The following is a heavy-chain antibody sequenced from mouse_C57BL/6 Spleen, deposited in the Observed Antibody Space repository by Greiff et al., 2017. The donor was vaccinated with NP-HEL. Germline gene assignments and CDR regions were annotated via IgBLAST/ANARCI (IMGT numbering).Heavy chain of an antibody. J-gene: IGHJ1*03. Sequence: QVQLQQSGAELVKPGASVKISCKASGYAFSSYWMNWVKQRPGKGLEWIGQIYPGDGDTNYNGKFKGKATLTADKSSSTAYMQLSSLTSEDSAVYFCARSYDYHWYFDVWGTGTTVTVSS. V-gene: IGHV1-80*01. D-gene: IGHD2-4*01. CDR2: IYPGDGDT. CDR3: ARSYDYHWYFDV. CDR1: GYAFSSYW.